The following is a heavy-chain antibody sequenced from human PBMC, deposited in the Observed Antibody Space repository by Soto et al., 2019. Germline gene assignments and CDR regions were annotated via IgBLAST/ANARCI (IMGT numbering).Heavy chain of an antibody. CDR1: GLSFSTYA. Sequence: QVQLVESGGGVVQPGRSLRLSCAASGLSFSTYAMHWVRQAPGKGLEWVAVMSYDGSYKSHADSVKGRFTISRDNSKNTLYLQMSSVRPEDTAVYYWATPIVGAVGGGFEYWGQGTLVTVSS. V-gene: IGHV3-30*03. J-gene: IGHJ4*02. D-gene: IGHD1-26*01. CDR2: MSYDGSYK. CDR3: ATPIVGAVGGGFEY.